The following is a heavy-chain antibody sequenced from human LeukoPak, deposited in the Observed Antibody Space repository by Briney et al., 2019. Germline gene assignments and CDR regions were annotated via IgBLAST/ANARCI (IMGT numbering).Heavy chain of an antibody. CDR3: ARASPRYSSSWYSDYFDS. V-gene: IGHV4-39*07. J-gene: IGHJ4*02. CDR2: IYYSGTT. D-gene: IGHD6-13*01. CDR1: GGSIKSNSYY. Sequence: SETLSLTCTVSGGSIKSNSYYWGWIRQPPGKGLEWIGSIYYSGTTFYNPSLKSRVTISVDTSKNQFSLKLSSVTAADTAVYYCARASPRYSSSWYSDYFDSWGQGTLVTVSP.